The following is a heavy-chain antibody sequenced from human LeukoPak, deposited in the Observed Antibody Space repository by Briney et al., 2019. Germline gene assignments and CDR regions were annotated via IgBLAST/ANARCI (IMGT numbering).Heavy chain of an antibody. V-gene: IGHV3-30-3*01. J-gene: IGHJ4*02. D-gene: IGHD1-26*01. CDR2: ISYDGSNK. CDR1: GFTFSSYW. CDR3: ARSGGATGLSHFDY. Sequence: GGSLRLSCAASGFTFSSYWMNWVRQAPGKGLEWVAVISYDGSNKFYTGSVKGRFTISRDNSKNTLYLQMNSLRPEDTAVYYCARSGGATGLSHFDYWGQGTLVTVSS.